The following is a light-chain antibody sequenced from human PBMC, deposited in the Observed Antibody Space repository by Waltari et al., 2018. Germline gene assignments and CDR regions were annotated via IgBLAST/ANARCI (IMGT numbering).Light chain of an antibody. J-gene: IGLJ3*02. V-gene: IGLV4-69*01. CDR2: VNSDGSH. Sequence: QLVLTQSPSASASLGAPVTLTCTLSSGHSSNIIAWLQQQPEKGPRYLMKVNSDGSHSKGDYIPDRFSGSSSGAERYLPISSVQSEDEADYYCQTGGHGTWVFGGGTTLTVL. CDR1: SGHSSNI. CDR3: QTGGHGTWV.